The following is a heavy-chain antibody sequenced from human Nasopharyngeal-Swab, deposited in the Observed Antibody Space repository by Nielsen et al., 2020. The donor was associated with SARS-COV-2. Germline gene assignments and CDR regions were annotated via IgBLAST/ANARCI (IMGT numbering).Heavy chain of an antibody. J-gene: IGHJ6*02. CDR1: GFTFSSYS. V-gene: IGHV3-21*01. CDR2: ISSSSSYI. D-gene: IGHD2-2*01. CDR3: ARGQYCSSTSCYARGYYYYYGMDV. Sequence: GGSLRLSCAASGFTFSSYSMNWVRQAPGKGLEWVSSISSSSSYIYYADSVKGRFTISRDNAKKSLYLQMNSLRAEDTAVYYCARGQYCSSTSCYARGYYYYYGMDVWGQGTTVTVSS.